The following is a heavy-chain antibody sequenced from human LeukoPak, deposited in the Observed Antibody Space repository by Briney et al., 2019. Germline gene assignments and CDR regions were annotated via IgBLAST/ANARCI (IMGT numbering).Heavy chain of an antibody. Sequence: SETLPLTCAVSGGSISSGGYSWSWIRQPPGKGLEWIGYIYYSGSTYYNPSLKSRVTISVDTSKNQFSLKLSSVTAADTAVYYCARIIVVVVAATWGQGTLVTVSS. CDR3: ARIIVVVVAAT. V-gene: IGHV4-30-4*07. CDR2: IYYSGST. CDR1: GGSISSGGYS. J-gene: IGHJ5*02. D-gene: IGHD2-15*01.